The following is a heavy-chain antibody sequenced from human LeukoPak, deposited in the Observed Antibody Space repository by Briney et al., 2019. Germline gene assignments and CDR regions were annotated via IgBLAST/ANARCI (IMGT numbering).Heavy chain of an antibody. V-gene: IGHV4-59*08. D-gene: IGHD2-15*01. CDR2: IYSGST. CDR3: ARHVSVHYSSFDY. CDR1: GGSISSYF. Sequence: SETLSLTCTVSGGSISSYFWSWIRQPPGKGLEWIGYIYSGSTNYNPSLKSRVIISVDTSKKQFSLNLTSVTAAGTAVYYCARHVSVHYSSFDYWGRGTLVTVSS. J-gene: IGHJ4*02.